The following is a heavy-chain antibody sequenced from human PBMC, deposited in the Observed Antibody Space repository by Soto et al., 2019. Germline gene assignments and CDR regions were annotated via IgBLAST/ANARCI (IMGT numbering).Heavy chain of an antibody. CDR3: ARHQQIAAAGTGLDY. CDR2: IYYSGST. Sequence: QLQLQESGPGLVKPSETLSLTCTVSGGSISSSSYYWGWIRQPPGKGLEWIGSIYYSGSTYYNPSLKSRVTISVDTSKNQFSLKLSSVTAADTAVYYCARHQQIAAAGTGLDYWGQGTLVTVSS. V-gene: IGHV4-39*01. CDR1: GGSISSSSYY. J-gene: IGHJ4*02. D-gene: IGHD6-13*01.